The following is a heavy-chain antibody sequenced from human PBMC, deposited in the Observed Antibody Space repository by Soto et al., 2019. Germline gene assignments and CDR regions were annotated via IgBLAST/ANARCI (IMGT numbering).Heavy chain of an antibody. CDR2: INHSGST. CDR3: ARRLIVVVPAAPGANWFDP. J-gene: IGHJ5*02. D-gene: IGHD2-2*01. Sequence: PSETLSLTCAVYGGSFSGYYWSWIRQPPGKGLEWIGEINHSGSTNYNPSLKRRVTISVDTSKNQFSLKLSSVTAADTAVYYCARRLIVVVPAAPGANWFDPWGQGTLVTVSS. V-gene: IGHV4-34*01. CDR1: GGSFSGYY.